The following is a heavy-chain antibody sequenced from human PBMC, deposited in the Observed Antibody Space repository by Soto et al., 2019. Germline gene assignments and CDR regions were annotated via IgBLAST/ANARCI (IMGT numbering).Heavy chain of an antibody. CDR3: ARDQLYYNDISGRPLNAFDV. Sequence: GGSLRLSCAASGLTFRNYGMNWVRQAPGKGLEWVSYIGIGSSTKYYADSVKGRFTISRDNAKNSLYLQMNSLRAEDTAVYYCARDQLYYNDISGRPLNAFDVWGQGTVVTVSS. CDR2: IGIGSSTK. V-gene: IGHV3-48*01. D-gene: IGHD3-22*01. CDR1: GLTFRNYG. J-gene: IGHJ3*01.